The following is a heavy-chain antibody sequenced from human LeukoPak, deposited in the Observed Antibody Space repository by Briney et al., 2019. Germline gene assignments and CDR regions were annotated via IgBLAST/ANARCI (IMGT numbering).Heavy chain of an antibody. CDR3: ARTWDYYGSGSYYY. D-gene: IGHD3-10*01. Sequence: PGGSLRLSCAASGFIFSDHYMSWVRQAPGKGLEWVANIKQDGSEKYYVDSVKGRFTISRDNAKNSLYLQMNSLRAEDTAVYYCARTWDYYGSGSYYYWGQGTLVTVSS. CDR2: IKQDGSEK. J-gene: IGHJ4*02. V-gene: IGHV3-7*01. CDR1: GFIFSDHY.